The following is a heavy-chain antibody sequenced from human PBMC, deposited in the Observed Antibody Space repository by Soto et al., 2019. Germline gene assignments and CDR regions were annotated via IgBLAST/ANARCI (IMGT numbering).Heavy chain of an antibody. CDR2: IYYSGST. CDR1: GGSISSVAYY. Sequence: SETLSLTCTVSGGSISSVAYYWSWIRQHPGKGLEWIGYIYYSGSTYYNPSLKSRVSISVGTSKNQFSLKLSSVTAADTAVYYCARDQGGTTFFDYWGQGTLVTVSS. J-gene: IGHJ4*02. V-gene: IGHV4-31*03. D-gene: IGHD1-7*01. CDR3: ARDQGGTTFFDY.